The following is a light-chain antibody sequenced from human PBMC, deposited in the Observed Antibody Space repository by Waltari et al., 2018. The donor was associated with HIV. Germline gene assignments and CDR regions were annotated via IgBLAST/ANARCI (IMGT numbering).Light chain of an antibody. CDR3: SSYISSATPE. CDR1: SSDVGAYY. V-gene: IGLV2-14*01. J-gene: IGLJ3*02. Sequence: QSALTQPASVSGSPGQSISISCPGTSSDVGAYYVSWYQHHPGKAPNVIIYEVSNRPSGVSNRFSGSKSGNTASLTISGLLPEDEADYFCSSYISSATPEFGGGTRLTVL. CDR2: EVS.